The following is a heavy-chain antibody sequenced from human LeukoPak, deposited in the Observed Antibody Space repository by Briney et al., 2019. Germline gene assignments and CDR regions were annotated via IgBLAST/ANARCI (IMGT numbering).Heavy chain of an antibody. Sequence: SVKVSCKASGGTFSSYAISWVRQAPGQGLEWMGGIIPIFGTANYAQKFQGRVTMTRDMSTSTVHMELSSLRSEDTAVYYCAKALAAAAGRRAAMMGDWGQGTLVTVSS. CDR1: GGTFSSYA. CDR3: AKALAAAAGRRAAMMGD. V-gene: IGHV1-69*05. D-gene: IGHD6-13*01. J-gene: IGHJ4*02. CDR2: IIPIFGTA.